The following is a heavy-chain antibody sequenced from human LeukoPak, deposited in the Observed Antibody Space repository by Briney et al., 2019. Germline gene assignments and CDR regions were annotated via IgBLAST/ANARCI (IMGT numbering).Heavy chain of an antibody. J-gene: IGHJ3*02. CDR1: GSIFTSYW. Sequence: GAPLQISCEGSGSIFTSYWIGWGRELRGKGLEGMGISYRGDSDTRYSPSFQGQVTISADKSISTAYLQWSSLKASDTAMYYCARRIDCSSTSCRAFDIWGQGPMVTVSS. D-gene: IGHD2-2*01. V-gene: IGHV5-51*01. CDR3: ARRIDCSSTSCRAFDI. CDR2: SYRGDSDT.